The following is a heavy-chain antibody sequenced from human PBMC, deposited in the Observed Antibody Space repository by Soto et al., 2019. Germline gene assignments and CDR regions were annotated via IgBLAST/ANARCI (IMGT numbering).Heavy chain of an antibody. V-gene: IGHV3-30*18. CDR2: ISYDGSNK. D-gene: IGHD1-26*01. J-gene: IGHJ6*02. Sequence: LRLSCATSGFTFSRYGMHWVRQTPGKGLEWVAVISYDGSNKYYADSVKGRFTISRDNSKNTLYLQMNSLRAEDTAVYYCAKIYGSTPGGYYGMDVWGQGTTVTVSS. CDR3: AKIYGSTPGGYYGMDV. CDR1: GFTFSRYG.